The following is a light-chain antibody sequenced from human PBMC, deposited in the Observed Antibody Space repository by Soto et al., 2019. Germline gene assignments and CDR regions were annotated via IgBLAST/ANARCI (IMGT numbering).Light chain of an antibody. CDR3: YSAADNNLV. Sequence: SYELTQPSSVSVSPGQTARITCSGDVLAKQYARWFQQKPGQAPVLMIYKDSERPSGIPERFSGSSSGTTVTLTISGAQVEDEADYYCYSAADNNLVFGGGTKVTVL. V-gene: IGLV3-27*01. CDR2: KDS. J-gene: IGLJ2*01. CDR1: VLAKQY.